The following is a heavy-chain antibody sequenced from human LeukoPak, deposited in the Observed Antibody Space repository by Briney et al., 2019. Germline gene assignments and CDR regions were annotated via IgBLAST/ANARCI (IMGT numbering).Heavy chain of an antibody. CDR3: ARAQHYDFWLHV. V-gene: IGHV4-39*01. Sequence: PSETLSLTCTVSGGSISSSSYDWGWIRQPPGKGLEWIGSIYYSGSTYYNPSLKSRVTISVDTSKNQFSPKLSSVTAADTAVYYCARAQHYDFWLHVWGKGTTVTVSS. CDR1: GGSISSSSYD. D-gene: IGHD3-3*01. CDR2: IYYSGST. J-gene: IGHJ6*04.